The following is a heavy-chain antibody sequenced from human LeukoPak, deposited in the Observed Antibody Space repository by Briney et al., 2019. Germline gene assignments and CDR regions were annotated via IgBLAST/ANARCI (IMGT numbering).Heavy chain of an antibody. CDR1: GGSISNYY. CDR2: IYYSGNP. CDR3: ARGDDILTGYYFFDY. J-gene: IGHJ4*02. D-gene: IGHD3-9*01. V-gene: IGHV4-59*08. Sequence: SETLSLTCTVSGGSISNYYWSWIRQPPGKGLEWIGYIYYSGNPNYNPSLKSRVTISVDTSKNQYSLKLSSVTAADTAVYYCARGDDILTGYYFFDYWGQGTLVTVSS.